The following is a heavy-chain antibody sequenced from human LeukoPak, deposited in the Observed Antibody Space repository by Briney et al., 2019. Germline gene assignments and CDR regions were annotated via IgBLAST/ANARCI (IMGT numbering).Heavy chain of an antibody. CDR2: IIYSGNT. CDR3: AREGGTYFFDY. V-gene: IGHV4-39*07. Sequence: PSETLSLTCTASSGSISSTSYYWGWIRQPPGKGLEWIGGIIYSGNTYYNPSLKSRVTISVDTSKNQFSLKLSSVTAADTAVYYCAREGGTYFFDYWGQGTLVTVSS. D-gene: IGHD1-26*01. J-gene: IGHJ4*02. CDR1: SGSISSTSYY.